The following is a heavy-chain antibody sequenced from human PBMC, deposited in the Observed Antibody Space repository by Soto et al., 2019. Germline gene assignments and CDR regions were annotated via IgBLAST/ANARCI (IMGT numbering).Heavy chain of an antibody. V-gene: IGHV1-8*01. CDR3: ARNRRCSSTSCYSDYYYYGMDV. Sequence: ASVKVSCKASGYTFTSYDINWVRQATGQGLEWMGWMNPNSGNTGYAQKFQGRVTMTRNTSISTAYMELISLRSEDTAVYYCARNRRCSSTSCYSDYYYYGMDVWGQGTTVTVSS. D-gene: IGHD2-2*01. CDR1: GYTFTSYD. CDR2: MNPNSGNT. J-gene: IGHJ6*02.